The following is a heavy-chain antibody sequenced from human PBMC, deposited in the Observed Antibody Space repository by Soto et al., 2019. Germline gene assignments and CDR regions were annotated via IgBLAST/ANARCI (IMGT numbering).Heavy chain of an antibody. Sequence: QVQLQESGPGLVKPSETLSLTCTVSGGSISSYYWSWIRQPPGKGLEWIGYIYYSGSTNYNPSLKSRVTISVDTSKNQFSLKLSSVTAADTAVYYCARGQPGGDYWGQGTLVTVSS. CDR2: IYYSGST. CDR3: ARGQPGGDY. CDR1: GGSISSYY. D-gene: IGHD3-10*01. J-gene: IGHJ4*02. V-gene: IGHV4-59*01.